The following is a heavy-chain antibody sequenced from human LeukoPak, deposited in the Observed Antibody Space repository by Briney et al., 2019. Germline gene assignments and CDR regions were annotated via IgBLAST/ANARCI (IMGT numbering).Heavy chain of an antibody. CDR1: AFTFSVYW. Sequence: GGSLRPSCSASAFTFSVYWMTWVRQAPGKGLEWVATIKEDGSDKYYVDSVRGRFTISRDNAENSLYLQMNSLTAEDTALYYCVRDEIRDIPGIITIRYDYWGQGTLVTVSS. CDR3: VRDEIRDIPGIITIRYDY. V-gene: IGHV3-7*05. J-gene: IGHJ4*02. D-gene: IGHD3-10*01. CDR2: IKEDGSDK.